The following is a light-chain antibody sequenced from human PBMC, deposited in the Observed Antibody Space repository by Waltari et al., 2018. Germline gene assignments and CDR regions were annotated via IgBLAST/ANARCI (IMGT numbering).Light chain of an antibody. V-gene: IGLV2-8*01. Sequence: QSALTQPPSASGSPGQSVTISCTGTSSDVGAYNYFPWYQQYPGKAPKLIISEVTNRPSGVPDRFSGSKSGNTASLTVSGLQADDEADYYCCSHGGSNNFYIFGTGTTVTVL. CDR1: SSDVGAYNY. CDR3: CSHGGSNNFYI. J-gene: IGLJ1*01. CDR2: EVT.